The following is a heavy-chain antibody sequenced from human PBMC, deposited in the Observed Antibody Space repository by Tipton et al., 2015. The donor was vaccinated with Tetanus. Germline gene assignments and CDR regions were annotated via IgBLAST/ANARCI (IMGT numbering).Heavy chain of an antibody. J-gene: IGHJ6*02. CDR3: ARGRLGYCSGGSCYLIPNTPYLYYYYYGMDV. V-gene: IGHV4-34*01. Sequence: TLSLTCAVYGGSFSGYYWSWIRQPPGKGLEWIGEINHSGSTNYNPSLKSRVTISVDTSKNQFSLKLSSVTAADTAVYYCARGRLGYCSGGSCYLIPNTPYLYYYYYGMDVWGQGTTVTVSS. CDR1: GGSFSGYY. D-gene: IGHD2-15*01. CDR2: INHSGST.